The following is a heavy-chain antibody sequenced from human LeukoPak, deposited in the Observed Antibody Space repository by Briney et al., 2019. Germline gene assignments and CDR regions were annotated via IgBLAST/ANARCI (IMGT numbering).Heavy chain of an antibody. CDR2: NYWDDGE. J-gene: IGHJ4*02. CDR1: GFALSTHGVG. Sequence: ESGPTLVKPTQTLTLTCTFSGFALSTHGVGVGWIRQPPGKALEWLPLNYWDDGERYSPSLRSRLTITKDTSKNQVVLTMTNMDPVDTATYYCAHRHDVRGVVVTFDSWGQGTLVTVSS. D-gene: IGHD3-10*02. CDR3: AHRHDVRGVVVTFDS. V-gene: IGHV2-5*02.